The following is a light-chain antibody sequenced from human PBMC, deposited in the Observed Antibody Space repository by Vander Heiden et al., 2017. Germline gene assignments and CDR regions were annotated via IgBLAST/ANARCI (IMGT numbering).Light chain of an antibody. CDR2: GES. CDR1: QSVSSSY. J-gene: IGKJ2*01. Sequence: EIVLTPSPGTLSLSPRERATLSCRASQSVSSSYLTWYPQKPGQDPRLLIYGESSRATGIPDRVSGSGSGTDFTLTISRLEPEDFAVYYCQQYGSSLYTFGQGTKLEIK. V-gene: IGKV3-20*01. CDR3: QQYGSSLYT.